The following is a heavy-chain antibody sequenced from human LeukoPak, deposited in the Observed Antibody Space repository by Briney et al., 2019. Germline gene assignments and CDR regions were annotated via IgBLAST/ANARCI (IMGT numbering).Heavy chain of an antibody. CDR2: INSDGSST. V-gene: IGHV3-74*01. D-gene: IGHD2-2*01. J-gene: IGHJ4*02. Sequence: GGSLRLSCAASGFTFSSYWMHWVRQAPGKGLVWVSRINSDGSSTSYADSVKGRFTISRGNAKNTLYLQMNSLRAEDTAVYYCARDRGGRAVPAANFDYWGQGTLVTVSS. CDR3: ARDRGGRAVPAANFDY. CDR1: GFTFSSYW.